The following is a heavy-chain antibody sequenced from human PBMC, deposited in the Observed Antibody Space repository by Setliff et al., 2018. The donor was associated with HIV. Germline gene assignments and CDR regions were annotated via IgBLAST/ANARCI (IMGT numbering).Heavy chain of an antibody. CDR1: GGSISRHY. Sequence: SETLSLTCSVSGGSISRHYWNWIRQTPGKGLEWIGYLYNTGSPNYNPSLRSRVTISVDTSQNQFSLRLSSVTAADTAVYYCARGSGRFCSGGRCSAFDYWGQGTLVTVSS. J-gene: IGHJ4*02. D-gene: IGHD2-15*01. CDR3: ARGSGRFCSGGRCSAFDY. V-gene: IGHV4-59*08. CDR2: LYNTGSP.